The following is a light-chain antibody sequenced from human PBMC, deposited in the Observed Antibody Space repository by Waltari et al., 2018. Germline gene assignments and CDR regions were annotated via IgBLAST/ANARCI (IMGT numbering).Light chain of an antibody. CDR1: IGSIASRH. CDR2: EDN. V-gene: IGLV6-57*04. CDR3: QSYDSMNVL. J-gene: IGLJ2*01. Sequence: FMLTPPHSVSESPGKTVTISSTRRIGSIASRHVQGYQQRPGRAPTTVIFEDNQRPSGVPDRFSGSIDRSSNSASLTISGLKTEDEADYYCQSYDSMNVLFGGGTKLTVL.